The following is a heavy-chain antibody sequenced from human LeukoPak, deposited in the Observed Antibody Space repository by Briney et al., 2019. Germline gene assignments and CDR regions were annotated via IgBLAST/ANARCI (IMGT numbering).Heavy chain of an antibody. V-gene: IGHV1-2*02. J-gene: IGHJ4*02. D-gene: IGHD1-14*01. CDR1: GYTFTGYY. CDR3: ARDRTYGTPSKVDY. Sequence: ASVKVCCKASGYTFTGYYMHWVRQAPGQGLEWMGWINPNSGGTNYAQKFQGRVTMTRDTSISTAYMELSRLRSDDTAVYYCARDRTYGTPSKVDYWGQGTLVTVSS. CDR2: INPNSGGT.